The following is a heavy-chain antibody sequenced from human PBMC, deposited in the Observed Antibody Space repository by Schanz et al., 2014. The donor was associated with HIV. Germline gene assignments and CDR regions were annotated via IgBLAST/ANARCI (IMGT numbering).Heavy chain of an antibody. CDR3: VKAYSSGFSGAGS. CDR1: GFTITSYG. D-gene: IGHD5-18*01. CDR2: ISAGVGTA. Sequence: EVQLLESGGGLVQPGGSLRLSCAVSGFTITSYGMSWVRQAPGKGLEWVSTISAGVGTASYADSVKGRFTISRDNSKKMVFLQMNRLRAEDTAVYYCVKAYSSGFSGAGSWGQGALVTVSS. J-gene: IGHJ5*02. V-gene: IGHV3-23*01.